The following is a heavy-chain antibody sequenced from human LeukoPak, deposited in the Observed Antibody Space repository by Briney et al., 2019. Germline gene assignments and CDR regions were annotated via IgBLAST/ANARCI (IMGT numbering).Heavy chain of an antibody. CDR3: ARVIGTGGYYYLDS. D-gene: IGHD2-8*02. CDR1: GDSVSSINAA. CDR2: TYYRSKWYE. J-gene: IGHJ4*02. Sequence: SQTLSLTCAISGDSVSSINAAWNWIRQSPSRGLEWLGRTYYRSKWYEDYAVPVKSRISINPDTPNNQLSLQLKSVTPDDTAVYYCARVIGTGGYYYLDSWGQGTPVTVSS. V-gene: IGHV6-1*01.